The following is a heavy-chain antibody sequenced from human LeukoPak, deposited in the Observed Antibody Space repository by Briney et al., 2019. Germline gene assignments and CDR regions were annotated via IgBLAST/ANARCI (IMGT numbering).Heavy chain of an antibody. V-gene: IGHV3-23*01. CDR3: AKGLRYCSGGSCYSGDYMDV. Sequence: GGSLRLSCAASGFTFSSYATRWVRQAPGKGLEWVSAISASGGSTYYADSVKGRFTISRDNSKNTLYLQMNSLRAEDTAVYYCAKGLRYCSGGSCYSGDYMDVWGKGTTVTVSS. D-gene: IGHD2-15*01. J-gene: IGHJ6*03. CDR2: ISASGGST. CDR1: GFTFSSYA.